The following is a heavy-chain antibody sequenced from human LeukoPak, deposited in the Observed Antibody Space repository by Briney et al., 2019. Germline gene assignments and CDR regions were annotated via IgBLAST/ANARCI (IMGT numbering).Heavy chain of an antibody. CDR2: INPNSGGT. Sequence: GASVKVSCKASGYTFTGYYMHWVRQAPGQGLEWMGWINPNSGGTNYAQKFQGRVTMTRDTSISTAYMELSRLRSGDTAVYYCATLRGWYNWFDPWGQGTLVTVSS. V-gene: IGHV1-2*02. J-gene: IGHJ5*02. D-gene: IGHD2-15*01. CDR1: GYTFTGYY. CDR3: ATLRGWYNWFDP.